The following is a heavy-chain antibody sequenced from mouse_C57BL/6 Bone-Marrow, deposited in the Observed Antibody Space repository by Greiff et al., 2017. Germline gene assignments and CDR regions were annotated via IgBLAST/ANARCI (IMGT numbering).Heavy chain of an antibody. D-gene: IGHD1-1*01. J-gene: IGHJ3*01. Sequence: QVQLKQPGAELVMPGASVKLSCKASGYTFTSSWMHWVKQRPGQGLEWIGEIDPSDSYTNYNQKFKGKSTLTVDKSSSTAYMQLSSLTAEDSAVXYCSRGGYYGSRAWFAYWGQGTLVTVSA. V-gene: IGHV1-69*01. CDR3: SRGGYYGSRAWFAY. CDR2: IDPSDSYT. CDR1: GYTFTSSW.